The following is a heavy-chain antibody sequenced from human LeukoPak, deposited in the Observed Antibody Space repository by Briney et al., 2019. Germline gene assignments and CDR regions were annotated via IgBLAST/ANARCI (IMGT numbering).Heavy chain of an antibody. CDR1: GFTFSNAW. V-gene: IGHV3-15*01. J-gene: IGHJ4*02. D-gene: IGHD3-22*01. Sequence: GGSLRLSCAASGFTFSNAWMSWVRQAPGKGLEWVGRIKSKTDGGTTDYAAPVKGRFTISRDDPKNTLYLQMNSLKTEDTAVYYCTTTHYDSSGYYTPPRDWGQGTLVTVSS. CDR3: TTTHYDSSGYYTPPRD. CDR2: IKSKTDGGTT.